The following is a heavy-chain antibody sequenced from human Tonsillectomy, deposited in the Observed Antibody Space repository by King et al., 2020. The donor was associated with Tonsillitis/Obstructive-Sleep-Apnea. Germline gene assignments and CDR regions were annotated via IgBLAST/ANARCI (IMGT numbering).Heavy chain of an antibody. CDR1: GSSVSSGSYY. Sequence: QLQESGPGLVKPSETLSLTCTVSGSSVSSGSYYWSWIRQPPGKGLEWIGYIYYSGSTNYNPSLKSRVSLSVDTSKNQFSLKVSSVTAADTAVYYCARAAIFGVVPSFDYWGQGTLVTVSS. CDR2: IYYSGST. V-gene: IGHV4-61*01. CDR3: ARAAIFGVVPSFDY. D-gene: IGHD3-3*01. J-gene: IGHJ4*02.